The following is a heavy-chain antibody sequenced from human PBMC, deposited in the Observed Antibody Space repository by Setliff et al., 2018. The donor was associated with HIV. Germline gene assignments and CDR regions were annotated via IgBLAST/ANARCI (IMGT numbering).Heavy chain of an antibody. Sequence: ASVKVSCKASGYTFTNHAIHWVRQAPGQRLEWMGWINPGNGNTKYSQNFQGRVTITGDTSTSTVYMELSSLRSEDTAVYYCARVAPTRDGFDNWGQGTLVTVSS. V-gene: IGHV1-3*01. D-gene: IGHD2-15*01. CDR3: ARVAPTRDGFDN. CDR2: INPGNGNT. J-gene: IGHJ4*02. CDR1: GYTFTNHA.